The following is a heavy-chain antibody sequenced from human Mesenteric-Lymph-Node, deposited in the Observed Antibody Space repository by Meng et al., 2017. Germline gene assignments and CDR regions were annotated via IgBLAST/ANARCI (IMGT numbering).Heavy chain of an antibody. J-gene: IGHJ4*02. CDR3: ATHYYDTPESSVY. CDR2: ISSSGSTI. CDR1: GFTFSSYE. V-gene: IGHV3-48*03. Sequence: GGSLRLSCAASGFTFSSYEMNWVRQAPGKGLEWVSYISSSGSTIYYADSVKGRFTISRDNAKNSLYLQMNSLRAEDTAVYYCATHYYDTPESSVYWGQGTLVTVSS. D-gene: IGHD3-22*01.